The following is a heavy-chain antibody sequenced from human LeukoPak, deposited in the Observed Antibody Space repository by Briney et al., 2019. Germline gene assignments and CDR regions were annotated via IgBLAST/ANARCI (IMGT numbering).Heavy chain of an antibody. J-gene: IGHJ4*02. Sequence: ASVKVSCKASGGTFSSYAISWVRQAPGQGLEWMGRIIPILGIANYAQKFQGRVTITADKSTSTAYMELSSLRSEDTAVYYCARDRSLTVVTPAGGDWGQGTLVTVSS. CDR3: ARDRSLTVVTPAGGD. D-gene: IGHD4-23*01. CDR2: IIPILGIA. CDR1: GGTFSSYA. V-gene: IGHV1-69*04.